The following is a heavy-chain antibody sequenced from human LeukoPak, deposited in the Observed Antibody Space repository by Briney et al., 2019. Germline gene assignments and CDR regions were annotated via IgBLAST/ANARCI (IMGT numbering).Heavy chain of an antibody. CDR3: ETERIDYGDYVLYYGMDV. Sequence: ASVKVSCKVSGYTLTELSMHWVRQAPGKGLEWVGGFDPEDGETSYAQKVQGIVTMTEDTSKDTAYMELSSLRSEDTDVYYCETERIDYGDYVLYYGMDVWQEAPTVTVSA. CDR1: GYTLTELS. CDR2: FDPEDGET. V-gene: IGHV1-24*01. D-gene: IGHD4-17*01. J-gene: IGHJ6*01.